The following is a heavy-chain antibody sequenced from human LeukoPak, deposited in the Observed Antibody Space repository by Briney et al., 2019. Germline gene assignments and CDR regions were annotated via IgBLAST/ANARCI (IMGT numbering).Heavy chain of an antibody. V-gene: IGHV1-46*01. CDR3: ARPPVSSLSPFDY. CDR2: INPSGGST. J-gene: IGHJ4*02. CDR1: GYTFTSYY. D-gene: IGHD2-8*01. Sequence: ASVKVSCKASGYTFTSYYMHWVRQAPGQGLEWMGIINPSGGSTSYAQKFQGRVTMTRDTSTSTVYMELSSLKASDTAMYYCARPPVSSLSPFDYWGQGTLVTVSS.